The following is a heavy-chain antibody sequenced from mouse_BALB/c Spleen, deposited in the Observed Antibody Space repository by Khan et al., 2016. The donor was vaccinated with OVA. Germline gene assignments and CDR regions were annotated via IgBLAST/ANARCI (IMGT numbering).Heavy chain of an antibody. V-gene: IGHV1-7*01. CDR2: INPSTGYT. Sequence: VQLQQSGAELANPGASVKMSCKASGYTFTSYWMHWVKQRPGQGLEWIGFINPSTGYTEYNQKFKDKATLTTDKSSSTAYMQLSSLTFEDSAVXYCTRRGLFGIFVYWGQGTLVTVSA. D-gene: IGHD1-1*02. CDR1: GYTFTSYW. J-gene: IGHJ3*01. CDR3: TRRGLFGIFVY.